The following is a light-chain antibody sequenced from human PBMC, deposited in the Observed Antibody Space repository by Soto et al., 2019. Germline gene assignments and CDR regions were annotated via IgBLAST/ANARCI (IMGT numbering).Light chain of an antibody. CDR2: DAS. CDR3: QQSSYWPLT. V-gene: IGKV3-11*01. J-gene: IGKJ4*01. CDR1: QSVSSY. Sequence: EIVLTQSPATLSLSPGERATLSCRASQSVSSYLAWYQQRPGQAPRLLMYDASNRATGIPARFSGSGSGTDFTHTISSLEPEDVALYYCQQSSYWPLTFGGGTKVEI.